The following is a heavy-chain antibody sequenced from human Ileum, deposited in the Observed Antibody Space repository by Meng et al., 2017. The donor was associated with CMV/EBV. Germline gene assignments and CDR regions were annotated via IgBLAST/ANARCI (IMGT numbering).Heavy chain of an antibody. Sequence: GESLKISCAASGFTFSSYAMSWVRQAPGKGLEWVSVIYSGGSSTYYADSVKGRFTISRDNSKNTLYLQMNSLRAEDTAVYHCAKESCGGDCYSPAVDYWGQGTLVTVSS. CDR3: AKESCGGDCYSPAVDY. CDR2: IYSGGSST. V-gene: IGHV3-23*03. CDR1: GFTFSSYA. J-gene: IGHJ4*02. D-gene: IGHD2-21*01.